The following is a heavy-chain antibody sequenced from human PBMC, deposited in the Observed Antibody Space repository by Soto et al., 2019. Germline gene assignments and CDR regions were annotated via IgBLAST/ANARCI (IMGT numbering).Heavy chain of an antibody. J-gene: IGHJ4*02. CDR2: ISYDGSNK. CDR1: GFTFSSYG. V-gene: IGHV3-30*03. Sequence: GGSLRLSCAASGFTFSSYGMHWVRQAPGKGLEWVAVISYDGSNKYYADSVKGRFTISRDNSKNTLYLQMNSLRAEDTAVYYCAVSTVWTTNFDYCGQGTPVNVSS. D-gene: IGHD4-4*01. CDR3: AVSTVWTTNFDY.